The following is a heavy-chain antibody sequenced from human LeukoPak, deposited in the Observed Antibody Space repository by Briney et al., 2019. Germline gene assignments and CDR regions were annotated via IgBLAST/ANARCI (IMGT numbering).Heavy chain of an antibody. CDR1: GYTFTSYG. V-gene: IGHV1-18*01. D-gene: IGHD2-2*01. Sequence: ASVKVSCKASGYTFTSYGISWVRQAPGQGLEWMGWISAYNGNTNYAQKLQGRVTMTTDTSTSTAYMELRSLRSEDTAVYYCARSRCSSTSCCPRQVGYYYGMDVWGQGTTVTVSS. CDR2: ISAYNGNT. J-gene: IGHJ6*02. CDR3: ARSRCSSTSCCPRQVGYYYGMDV.